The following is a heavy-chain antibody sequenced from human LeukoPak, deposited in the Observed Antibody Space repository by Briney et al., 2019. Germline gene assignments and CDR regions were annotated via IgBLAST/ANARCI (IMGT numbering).Heavy chain of an antibody. CDR1: GFTFSSYS. V-gene: IGHV3-21*01. CDR3: ARVSGATLDY. D-gene: IGHD1-26*01. CDR2: ISSSSSYI. Sequence: NPGGSLRLSCAASGFTFSSYSMNWVRQAPGKGLEWVSSISSSSSYIYYADSVKGRFTISRDNSKNTLYLQMNSLRAEDTAVYYCARVSGATLDYWGQGTLVTVSS. J-gene: IGHJ4*02.